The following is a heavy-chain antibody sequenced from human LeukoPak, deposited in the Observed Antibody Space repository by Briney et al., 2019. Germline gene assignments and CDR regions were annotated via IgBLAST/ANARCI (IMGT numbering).Heavy chain of an antibody. Sequence: GGSLRLSCAASGFTFSSYAMHWVRQAPGKGLEWVAVISYDGSNKYYADSVKGRFTISRDNSKNTLYLQMNSLRAEDTAVYYCARGESGYLYYYYYMDVWGKGTTVTVSS. D-gene: IGHD3-3*01. V-gene: IGHV3-30-3*01. CDR1: GFTFSSYA. J-gene: IGHJ6*03. CDR3: ARGESGYLYYYYYMDV. CDR2: ISYDGSNK.